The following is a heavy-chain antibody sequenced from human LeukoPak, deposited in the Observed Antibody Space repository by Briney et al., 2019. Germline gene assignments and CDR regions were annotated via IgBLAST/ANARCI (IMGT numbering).Heavy chain of an antibody. CDR1: GGSISSYY. D-gene: IGHD3-22*01. J-gene: IGHJ3*02. CDR3: ATSLDSSGYWDAFDI. Sequence: SETLSLTCTVSGGSISSYYWSWIRQPPGKGLEWIGDIYYSGSTNYNPSLKSRVTISVDTSKNQFSLKLSSVTAADTAVYYCATSLDSSGYWDAFDIWGQGTMVTVSS. V-gene: IGHV4-59*01. CDR2: IYYSGST.